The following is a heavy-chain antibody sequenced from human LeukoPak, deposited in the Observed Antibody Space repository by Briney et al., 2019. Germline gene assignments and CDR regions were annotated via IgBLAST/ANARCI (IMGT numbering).Heavy chain of an antibody. Sequence: TSETLSLTCTGSGDSISNYYWSWIRQPPGKGLEWIGYIRYSGSANYNPSLRSRVTTSIDTSKNQFFLKLSSVTAADTAVYHCARLVYDSRGYYFDYWGQGTLVIVSS. CDR3: ARLVYDSRGYYFDY. CDR2: IRYSGSA. J-gene: IGHJ4*02. CDR1: GDSISNYY. V-gene: IGHV4-59*08. D-gene: IGHD3-22*01.